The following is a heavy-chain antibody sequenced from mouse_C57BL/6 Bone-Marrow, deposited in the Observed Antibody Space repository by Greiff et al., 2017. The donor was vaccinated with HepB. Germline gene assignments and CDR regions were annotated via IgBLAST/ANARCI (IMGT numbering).Heavy chain of an antibody. D-gene: IGHD1-1*02. Sequence: QVQLKQSGAELVRPGTSVKMSCKASGYTFTNYWIGWAKQRPGHGLEWIGDIYPGGGYTNYNEKFKGKATLTADKSSSTAYMQFSSLTSEDSAIYYCARRWMDYYAMDYWGQGTSVTVSS. J-gene: IGHJ4*01. V-gene: IGHV1-63*01. CDR1: GYTFTNYW. CDR2: IYPGGGYT. CDR3: ARRWMDYYAMDY.